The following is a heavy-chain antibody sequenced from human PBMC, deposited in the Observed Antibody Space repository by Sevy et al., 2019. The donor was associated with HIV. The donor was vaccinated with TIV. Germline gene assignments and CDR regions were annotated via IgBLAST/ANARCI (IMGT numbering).Heavy chain of an antibody. J-gene: IGHJ6*02. CDR2: ISRSGSTI. CDR3: ARNYVLLWFGEGTQGMDV. Sequence: GGSLRLSCAASGFTFSDYCMSWIRQAPGKGLEWVSYISRSGSTIYYADSVKGRFTISRDNAKNSLYLQMNSLRAEDTAVYYCARNYVLLWFGEGTQGMDVWGQGSTVTVSS. CDR1: GFTFSDYC. V-gene: IGHV3-11*01. D-gene: IGHD3-10*01.